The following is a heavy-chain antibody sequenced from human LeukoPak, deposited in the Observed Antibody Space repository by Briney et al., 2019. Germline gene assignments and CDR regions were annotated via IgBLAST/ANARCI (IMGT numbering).Heavy chain of an antibody. CDR2: ITAYNGYT. V-gene: IGHV1-18*01. J-gene: IGHJ3*02. CDR1: GYTFISYG. D-gene: IGHD3-22*01. CDR3: ARNGSSYLDAFDI. Sequence: SVKVSCKASGYTFISYGISWVRQAPGQGLEWMGWITAYNGYTNYAQKFQGRVTMTTDASTSTAYMELRSLRSDDTAVYYCARNGSSYLDAFDIWGQGTLVTVSS.